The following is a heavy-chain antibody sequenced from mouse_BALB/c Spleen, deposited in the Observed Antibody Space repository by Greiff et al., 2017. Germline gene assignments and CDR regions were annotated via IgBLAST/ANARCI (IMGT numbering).Heavy chain of an antibody. CDR2: ILPGSGST. V-gene: IGHV1-9*01. D-gene: IGHD1-1*01. Sequence: VQVVESGAELMKPGASVKISCKATGYTFSSYWIEWVKQRPGHGLEWIGEILPGSGSTNYNEKFKGKATFTADTSSNTAYMQLSSLTSEDSAVYYCARKDYGSSPAWFAYWGQGTLVTVSA. J-gene: IGHJ3*01. CDR3: ARKDYGSSPAWFAY. CDR1: GYTFSSYW.